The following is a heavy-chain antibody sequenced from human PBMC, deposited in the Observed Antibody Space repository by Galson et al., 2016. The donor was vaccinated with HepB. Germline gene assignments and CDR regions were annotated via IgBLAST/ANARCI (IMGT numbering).Heavy chain of an antibody. V-gene: IGHV4-31*03. J-gene: IGHJ4*02. D-gene: IGHD3-22*01. CDR1: GDSISSGGYY. CDR2: IYYSGDT. Sequence: TLSLTCTVSGDSISSGGYYWSWIRQHPEKGLEWIGYIYYSGDTFYNPSLESRLTISVDTSKNQFSLTLTSVSAADTAFYYCARHFYDSSGYSGDYFDYWGQGTLVTVSS. CDR3: ARHFYDSSGYSGDYFDY.